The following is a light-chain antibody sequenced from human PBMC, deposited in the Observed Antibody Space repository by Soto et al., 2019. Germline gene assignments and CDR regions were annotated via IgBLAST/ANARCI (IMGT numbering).Light chain of an antibody. J-gene: IGKJ4*01. V-gene: IGKV3-15*01. CDR1: QSVSSN. CDR3: QQYNEWPLT. Sequence: KVMAQSPATLSVSPGERATLSCRASQSVSSNLAWYQQKPGQAPGLLIYDASIRATGIPARFSGSVSGTEFTLTITSLQSEDFAVYYCQQYNEWPLTFGGGTKVEIK. CDR2: DAS.